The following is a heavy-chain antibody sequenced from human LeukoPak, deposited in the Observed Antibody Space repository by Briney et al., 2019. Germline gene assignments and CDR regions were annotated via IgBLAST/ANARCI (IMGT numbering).Heavy chain of an antibody. Sequence: GGSLRLSCAASGLTFSSYWMSWVRQAPGKGLEWVANINQDGSEKHCVDSVKGRFTISRDNAKNSLYLQMNSLRVEDTAVYYCARGGYTYDSWGQGTLVTVSS. D-gene: IGHD5-18*01. V-gene: IGHV3-7*01. CDR3: ARGGYTYDS. CDR1: GLTFSSYW. CDR2: INQDGSEK. J-gene: IGHJ5*02.